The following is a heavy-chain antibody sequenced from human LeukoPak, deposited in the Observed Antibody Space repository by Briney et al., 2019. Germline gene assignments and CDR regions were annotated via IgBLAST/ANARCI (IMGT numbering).Heavy chain of an antibody. Sequence: ASVKVSCKASGYTFTSYYMHWVRQAPGQGLEWMGIINPSGGSTSYAQKFQGRVTMTRDTSTSTVYMELSSLRSEDTAVYYCARAPHLAGYGDYFGWFDPWGQGTLVTVSS. D-gene: IGHD4-17*01. J-gene: IGHJ5*02. CDR1: GYTFTSYY. CDR3: ARAPHLAGYGDYFGWFDP. V-gene: IGHV1-46*01. CDR2: INPSGGST.